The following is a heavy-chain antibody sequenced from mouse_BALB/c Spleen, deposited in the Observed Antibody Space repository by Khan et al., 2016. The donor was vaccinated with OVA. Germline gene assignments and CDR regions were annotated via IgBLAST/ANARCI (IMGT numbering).Heavy chain of an antibody. CDR1: GYSITSDYA. V-gene: IGHV3-2*02. CDR3: ARIKGGDFDY. J-gene: IGHJ2*01. Sequence: VQLQQSGPGLVKPSQSLSLTCTVTGYSITSDYAWNWIRQFPENNLEWMGYIGYSGNTKYTPSLKSRISITRDTSKNQFFLQLNSVTIEGTATYYCARIKGGDFDYWGQGTTLTVSS. CDR2: IGYSGNT.